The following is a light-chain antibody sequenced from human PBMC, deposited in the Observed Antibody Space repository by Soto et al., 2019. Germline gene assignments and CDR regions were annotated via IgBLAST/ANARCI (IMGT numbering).Light chain of an antibody. CDR1: SSNIGNNS. CDR3: GTWDSSLSAWV. Sequence: QSVLTQPPSVSAAPGQKVTIYCSGSSSNIGNNSVSWYQQLPGTAPKLLIYDNNTRPSGIPDRFSGSKSGTSATLGITGLQTGDEADYYCGTWDSSLSAWVFGGGTKLTVL. J-gene: IGLJ3*02. V-gene: IGLV1-51*01. CDR2: DNN.